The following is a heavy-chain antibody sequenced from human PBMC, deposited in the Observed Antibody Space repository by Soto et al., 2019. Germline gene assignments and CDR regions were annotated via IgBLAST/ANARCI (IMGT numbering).Heavy chain of an antibody. Sequence: QVQLVQSEAEVKKPGATVKVSCKASGYIVTSFGINWVRQAPGQGLEWMGCISEYGDSNYSEKLQDRVSLTTDTYTNTAYMELRSLGSDDTGVYYCARGGGAYDVWGQGTKITVSS. CDR3: ARGGGAYDV. CDR1: GYIVTSFG. J-gene: IGHJ3*01. CDR2: ISEYGDS. V-gene: IGHV1-18*01.